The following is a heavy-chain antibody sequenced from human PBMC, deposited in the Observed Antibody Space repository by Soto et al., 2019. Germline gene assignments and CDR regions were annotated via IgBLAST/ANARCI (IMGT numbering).Heavy chain of an antibody. CDR1: GGSISGSPSY. D-gene: IGHD6-6*01. Sequence: QLQLQESGPGLVKPSETLSLTCTVSGGSISGSPSYWGWIRQPPGKGLEWIGRGYYIGHTYYSPSLKTRVTISVDTSKNQFSLKLTSVTAADTALYYCAGQIYSSSGYYFDYWGQGTLVTVSS. V-gene: IGHV4-39*01. CDR2: GYYIGHT. J-gene: IGHJ4*02. CDR3: AGQIYSSSGYYFDY.